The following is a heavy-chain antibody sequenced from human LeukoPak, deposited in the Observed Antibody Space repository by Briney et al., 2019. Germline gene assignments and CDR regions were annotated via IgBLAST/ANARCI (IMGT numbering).Heavy chain of an antibody. Sequence: PGGSLRLSCAASGFTFSTYEMNWVRQAPGKGLEWVSYISGSGGTTYYADSVKGRFTISGDNAKNSLYLQMNSLRAEDTAVYYCAQAAAGMSPTDYWGQGTLVTVSS. D-gene: IGHD6-13*01. V-gene: IGHV3-48*03. J-gene: IGHJ4*02. CDR3: AQAAAGMSPTDY. CDR1: GFTFSTYE. CDR2: ISGSGGTT.